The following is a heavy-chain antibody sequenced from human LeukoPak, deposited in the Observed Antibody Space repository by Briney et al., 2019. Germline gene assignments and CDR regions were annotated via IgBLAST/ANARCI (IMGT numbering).Heavy chain of an antibody. CDR2: IYSGGSI. CDR3: TTVQQWLAQALGY. D-gene: IGHD6-19*01. V-gene: IGHV3-53*01. Sequence: GGSLRLSCAASGFTVSSNYMSWVRQAPGKGLEWVSVIYSGGSIYYADSVKGRFTISRDNSKNTLYLQMNSLRAEDTAVYYCTTVQQWLAQALGYWGQGTLVTVSS. CDR1: GFTVSSNY. J-gene: IGHJ4*02.